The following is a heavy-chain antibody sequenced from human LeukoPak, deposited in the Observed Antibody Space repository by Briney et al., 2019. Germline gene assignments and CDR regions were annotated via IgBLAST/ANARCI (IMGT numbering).Heavy chain of an antibody. CDR1: GFTFSSHG. J-gene: IGHJ4*02. V-gene: IGHV3-30*02. CDR3: AKDRLGITKMVDY. D-gene: IGHD7-27*01. CDR2: IRYDGSNK. Sequence: GSLRLSCAASGFTFSSHGMHWVRQAPGKGLEWVAFIRYDGSNKYYADSVKGRFTISRDNSKNTLYLQMNSLRAEDTAVYYCAKDRLGITKMVDYWGQGTLVTVSS.